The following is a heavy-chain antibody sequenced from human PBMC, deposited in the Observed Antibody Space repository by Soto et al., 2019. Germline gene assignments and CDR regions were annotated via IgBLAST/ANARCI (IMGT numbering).Heavy chain of an antibody. D-gene: IGHD3-16*01. CDR2: IIPIFGTA. CDR3: ASPESGKQIYAWDGMDV. V-gene: IGHV1-69*01. Sequence: QVQLVQSGAEVKKPGSSVKVSCKASGGTFSSYAISWVRQAPGQGLEWMGGIIPIFGTANYAQKFQGRVTITADESTRTAYMELSSLRSEDRAAYYCASPESGKQIYAWDGMDVWGQGTTVTVSS. J-gene: IGHJ6*02. CDR1: GGTFSSYA.